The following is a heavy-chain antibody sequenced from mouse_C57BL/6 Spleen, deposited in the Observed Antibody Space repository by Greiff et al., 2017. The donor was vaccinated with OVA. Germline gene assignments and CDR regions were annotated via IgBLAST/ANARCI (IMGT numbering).Heavy chain of an antibody. CDR2: IRLKSDNYAT. V-gene: IGHV6-3*01. Sequence: EVQLVESGGGLVQPGGSMKLSCVASGFTFSNYWMNWVRQSPEKGLEWVAQIRLKSDNYATHYAESVKGRFTISRDDSKSSVYLQMNNLRAEDTGIYYCTDTGPWFAYWGQGTLVTVAA. CDR1: GFTFSNYW. D-gene: IGHD4-1*01. J-gene: IGHJ3*01. CDR3: TDTGPWFAY.